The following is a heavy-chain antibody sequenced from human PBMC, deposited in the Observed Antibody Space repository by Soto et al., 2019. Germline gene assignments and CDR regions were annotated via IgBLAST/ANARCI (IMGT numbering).Heavy chain of an antibody. CDR3: AREASVIIPAAQPSRFDS. D-gene: IGHD2-2*01. CDR2: ISPYSGYT. Sequence: XSVKGACKGVGYSFMKYGISWVRQAPGQGLEWVGWISPYSGYTHSAQKFHGRLTLTTDTAASTAYMELRILRSADTALYYCAREASVIIPAAQPSRFDSWGQGTLVTVSS. V-gene: IGHV1-18*01. CDR1: GYSFMKYG. J-gene: IGHJ4*02.